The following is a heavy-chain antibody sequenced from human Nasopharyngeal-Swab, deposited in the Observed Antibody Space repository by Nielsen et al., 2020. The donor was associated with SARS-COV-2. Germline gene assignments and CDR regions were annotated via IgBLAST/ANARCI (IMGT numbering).Heavy chain of an antibody. J-gene: IGHJ4*02. CDR2: ISGSGTI. CDR3: ARSDTAMVIDDY. V-gene: IGHV3-48*01. CDR1: GFTFSTYS. D-gene: IGHD5-18*01. Sequence: GESLKISCAASGFTFSTYSMNWVRQVPGKGLEWISYISGSGTIYYTDSVKGRFTISRDNAKNSLYLQMNSLKASDTAMYYCARSDTAMVIDDYWGQGTLVTVSS.